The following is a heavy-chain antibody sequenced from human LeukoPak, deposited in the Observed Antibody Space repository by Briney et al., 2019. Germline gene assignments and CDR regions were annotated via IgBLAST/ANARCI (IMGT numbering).Heavy chain of an antibody. V-gene: IGHV3-7*03. J-gene: IGHJ3*02. D-gene: IGHD6-13*01. CDR3: AKEHGGSSWYEDAFDI. CDR2: IKQDGNEK. Sequence: GGSLRLSCAASGFRFNTYWMSWVRQAPGKGLEWVANIKQDGNEKYYADSVKGRFTISRDNSKNTLYLQMNSLRAEDTAVYYCAKEHGGSSWYEDAFDIWGQGTMVTVSS. CDR1: GFRFNTYW.